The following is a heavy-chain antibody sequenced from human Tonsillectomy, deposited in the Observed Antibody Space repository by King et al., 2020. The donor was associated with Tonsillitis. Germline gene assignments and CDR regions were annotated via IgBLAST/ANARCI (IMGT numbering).Heavy chain of an antibody. CDR1: GFTFSDYE. Sequence: VQLVESGGGLVQPGGSLRLSCAASGFTFSDYEMNWVRQAPGKGLEWVSYISGSGSTIYYADSVKGRFTISRDNAKNSLYLQMNSLRAEDTAVSYCARGIWTTPTPVPTPYWGQGPLVTVSS. CDR2: ISGSGSTI. D-gene: IGHD2-21*01. J-gene: IGHJ4*02. CDR3: ARGIWTTPTPVPTPY. V-gene: IGHV3-48*03.